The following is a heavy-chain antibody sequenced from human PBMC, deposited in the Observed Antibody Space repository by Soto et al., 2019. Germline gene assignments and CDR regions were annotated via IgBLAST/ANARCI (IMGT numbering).Heavy chain of an antibody. Sequence: SQTLSLTCAISGDSVSSNSAAWNWIRQSPSRGLEWLGRTYYRSKWYNDYAVSVKSRITINPDTSKNQFSLQLNSVTPEDTAVYYCARDRFLYYYDSSGYPYYFDYWGQGTLVTSPQ. D-gene: IGHD3-22*01. CDR2: TYYRSKWYN. V-gene: IGHV6-1*01. J-gene: IGHJ4*02. CDR1: GDSVSSNSAA. CDR3: ARDRFLYYYDSSGYPYYFDY.